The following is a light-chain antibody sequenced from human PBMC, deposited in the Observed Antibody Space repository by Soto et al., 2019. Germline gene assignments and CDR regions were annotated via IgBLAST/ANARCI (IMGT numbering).Light chain of an antibody. V-gene: IGLV2-14*01. CDR2: EVS. CDR3: SSYTSSSTDV. J-gene: IGLJ1*01. Sequence: QSALTQPASVSGSPGQSITSSCTGTSSDVGGYKYVSWYQQHPGKAPKLMIYEVSNRPSGVSNRFSGSQSGNTASLTISGLQAEDEADYYCSSYTSSSTDVFGTGTKVTVL. CDR1: SSDVGGYKY.